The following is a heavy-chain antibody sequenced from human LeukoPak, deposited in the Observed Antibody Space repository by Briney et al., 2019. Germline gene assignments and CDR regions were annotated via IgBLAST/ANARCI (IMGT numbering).Heavy chain of an antibody. Sequence: ASVKVSCKASGYTFTNYGISSVRQAPGQGLEWMGWISAYYGNTKYAQKLQGRVTMTTDTSTSTAYMELRSLRSDDTAVYYCASGCSSTSCSYDYWGQGTLVTVSS. CDR3: ASGCSSTSCSYDY. CDR2: ISAYYGNT. V-gene: IGHV1-18*01. D-gene: IGHD2-2*01. J-gene: IGHJ4*02. CDR1: GYTFTNYG.